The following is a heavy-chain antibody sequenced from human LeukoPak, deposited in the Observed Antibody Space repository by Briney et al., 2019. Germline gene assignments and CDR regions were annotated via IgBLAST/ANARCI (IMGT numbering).Heavy chain of an antibody. V-gene: IGHV3-7*03. CDR2: INQDGSGK. J-gene: IGHJ3*02. CDR1: GFTFSSFW. D-gene: IGHD3-10*01. Sequence: GGSLRLSCAASGFTFSSFWMSWVRQAPGKGLEWVANINQDGSGKYFVDSVKGRFTISRDNAKNSLYLQMNSLRAEDTAVYYCARGWNVLLWFGESSTFSGDIWGQGTMVTVSS. CDR3: ARGWNVLLWFGESSTFSGDI.